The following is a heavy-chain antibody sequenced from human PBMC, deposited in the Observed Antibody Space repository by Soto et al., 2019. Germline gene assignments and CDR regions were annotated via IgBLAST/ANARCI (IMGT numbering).Heavy chain of an antibody. V-gene: IGHV3-30*15. D-gene: IGHD3-22*01. CDR1: GFTFHSYA. CDR2: MSYNGNIK. CDR3: ARDPVIEMATGPYFYFDY. Sequence: QVQLVESGGNVVHPGRSLRLSCAASGFTFHSYAMHWVRQAPGKGLEWVAVMSYNGNIKYYADSVKGRFTISRDNSKNTLYLQMSSLRPEDTAIYYCARDPVIEMATGPYFYFDYWGQGTLVTVS. J-gene: IGHJ4*02.